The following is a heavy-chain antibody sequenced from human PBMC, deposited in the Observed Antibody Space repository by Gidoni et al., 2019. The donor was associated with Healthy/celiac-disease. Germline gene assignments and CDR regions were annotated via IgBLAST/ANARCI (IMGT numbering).Heavy chain of an antibody. CDR3: ARDMVVAVAPRYYYYYGMDV. D-gene: IGHD6-19*01. V-gene: IGHV1-69*12. Sequence: QVQLVQSGAEVKKPGSSVTVSCKASGGTFSSYAISWVRQAPGQGLEWMGGIIPIFGTANYAQKFQGRVTITADESTSTAYMELSSLRSEDTAVYYCARDMVVAVAPRYYYYYGMDVWGQGTTVTVSS. CDR2: IIPIFGTA. J-gene: IGHJ6*02. CDR1: GGTFSSYA.